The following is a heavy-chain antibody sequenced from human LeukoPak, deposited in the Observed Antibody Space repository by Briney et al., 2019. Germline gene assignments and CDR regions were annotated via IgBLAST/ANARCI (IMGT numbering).Heavy chain of an antibody. J-gene: IGHJ4*02. CDR3: TREYGYRFDH. CDR1: GDGVSSDSAA. D-gene: IGHD5-18*01. CDR2: TYYRSKWYN. Sequence: SQTLSLTCAISGDGVSSDSAAWNWIRQSPSRGLQWLGRTYYRSKWYNDYAVSVKSRITINPDTSKNLVSLQLNSVTPEDTAAYYCTREYGYRFDHWGQGTPVTVSS. V-gene: IGHV6-1*01.